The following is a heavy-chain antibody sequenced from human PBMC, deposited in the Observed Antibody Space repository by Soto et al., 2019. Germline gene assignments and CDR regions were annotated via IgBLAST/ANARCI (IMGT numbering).Heavy chain of an antibody. CDR1: GGTFSSYA. V-gene: IGHV1-69*13. CDR3: ARGNYDFWNGYYIPSYYFDY. J-gene: IGHJ4*02. D-gene: IGHD3-3*01. Sequence: SVKVSCKASGGTFSSYAISWVRQAPGQGLEWMGGIIPIFGTANYAQKFQGRVTITADESTSTAYMELSSLRSEDTAVYYCARGNYDFWNGYYIPSYYFDYWSQGTLVTVSS. CDR2: IIPIFGTA.